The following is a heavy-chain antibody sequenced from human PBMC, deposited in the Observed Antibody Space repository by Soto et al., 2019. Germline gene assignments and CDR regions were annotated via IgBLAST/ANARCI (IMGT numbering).Heavy chain of an antibody. CDR3: AREGEDPRIAAAFDY. D-gene: IGHD6-13*01. Sequence: QVQLVQSGAEVKKPGSSVKVSCKASGGTFSSYAISWVRQAPGQGLEWMGGIIPIFGTANYAQKFLGRVTITADESTSTAYMELSSLRSEDTAVYYCAREGEDPRIAAAFDYWGQGTLVTVSS. J-gene: IGHJ4*02. CDR1: GGTFSSYA. CDR2: IIPIFGTA. V-gene: IGHV1-69*01.